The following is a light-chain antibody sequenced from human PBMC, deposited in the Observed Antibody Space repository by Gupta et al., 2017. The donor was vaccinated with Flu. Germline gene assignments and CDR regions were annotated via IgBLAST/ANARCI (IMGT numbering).Light chain of an antibody. CDR2: LNSDGSH. J-gene: IGLJ2*01. CDR3: QTWGTGIQGV. CDR1: SWHSSYA. V-gene: IGLV4-69*01. Sequence: QLALTQSPSASASLGASVKLTCTLSSWHSSYAIAWHQQQPENGPRYLMKLNSDGSHSKGDGIPDRFSGSSSGAERYLTISSLQSEDEADYYWQTWGTGIQGVFGGGTKLTVL.